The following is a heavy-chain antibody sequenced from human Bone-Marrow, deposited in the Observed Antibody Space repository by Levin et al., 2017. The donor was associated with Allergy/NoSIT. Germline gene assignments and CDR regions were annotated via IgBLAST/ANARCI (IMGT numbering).Heavy chain of an antibody. CDR3: ARSWTSLATQKYGMDV. CDR2: ISYDESNK. Sequence: PGGSLRLSCAASGFTFKIHAMDWVRQAPGKGLQWVATISYDESNKYYAASVKGRFTISRDNFKNTVSLEMNSLRHEDTGLYYCARSWTSLATQKYGMDVWGRGTTVTVSS. D-gene: IGHD3/OR15-3a*01. V-gene: IGHV3-30*07. CDR1: GFTFKIHA. J-gene: IGHJ6*02.